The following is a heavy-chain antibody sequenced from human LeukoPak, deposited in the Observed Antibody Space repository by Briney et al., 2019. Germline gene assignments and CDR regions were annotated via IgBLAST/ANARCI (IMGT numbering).Heavy chain of an antibody. CDR3: ARTHYDRLSGNYSGGGPFDY. D-gene: IGHD3-9*01. Sequence: SETLSLTCTVSGGSISSGSDYWSWIRQPAGKGLEWIGRIYTSGRTNYNPSLKSRVTISVDTSKNQFSLKLSSVTAADTAVYFCARTHYDRLSGNYSGGGPFDYWGQGTQVTVSS. CDR1: GGSISSGSDY. CDR2: IYTSGRT. J-gene: IGHJ4*02. V-gene: IGHV4-61*02.